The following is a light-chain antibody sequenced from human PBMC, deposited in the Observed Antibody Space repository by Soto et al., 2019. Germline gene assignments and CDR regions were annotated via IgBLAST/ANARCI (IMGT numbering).Light chain of an antibody. Sequence: VLTQPPSVSAAPGQKVTISCSGSSSNIGGNSVSWYQQLPGTAPKLLIYDDNKRPSGIPDRFSGSKSGTSATLGITGFQTGDEADYYCGSWDSSLCAYVFGTGTNVTVL. J-gene: IGLJ1*01. V-gene: IGLV1-51*01. CDR1: SSNIGGNS. CDR3: GSWDSSLCAYV. CDR2: DDN.